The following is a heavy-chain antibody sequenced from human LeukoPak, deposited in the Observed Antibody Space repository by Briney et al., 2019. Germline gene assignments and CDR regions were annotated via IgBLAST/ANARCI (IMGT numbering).Heavy chain of an antibody. V-gene: IGHV3-23*01. D-gene: IGHD3-3*01. CDR1: GFTFSSYG. CDR2: ISGSGGST. Sequence: GGSLRLSCAASGFTFSSYGMSWVRQAPGKGLEWVSAISGSGGSTYYADSVKGRFTISRDNSKNALYLQMNSLRAEDTAVYYCARGQYYDFWSGYLTYYYYYYMDVWGKGTTVTVSS. J-gene: IGHJ6*03. CDR3: ARGQYYDFWSGYLTYYYYYYMDV.